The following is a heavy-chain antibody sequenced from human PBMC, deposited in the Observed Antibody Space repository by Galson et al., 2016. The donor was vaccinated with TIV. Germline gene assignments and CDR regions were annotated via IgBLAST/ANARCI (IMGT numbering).Heavy chain of an antibody. D-gene: IGHD4-17*01. V-gene: IGHV1-69*04. CDR2: IVPMLGIV. CDR1: GGTFSNYG. CDR3: ATSHVTTVYWYFDL. Sequence: SVKVSCKASGGTFSNYGFAWVRQAPGQGLEWMGRIVPMLGIVNYAQKFQGRVTIIADKSTSTAYMELSNLRSEDTAVYYCATSHVTTVYWYFDLWGRGTLVTVS. J-gene: IGHJ2*01.